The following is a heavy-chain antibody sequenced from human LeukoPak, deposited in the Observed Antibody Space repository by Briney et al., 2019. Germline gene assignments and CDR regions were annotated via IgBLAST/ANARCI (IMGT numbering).Heavy chain of an antibody. CDR1: GYIFTNYW. J-gene: IGHJ3*02. V-gene: IGHV5-51*01. D-gene: IGHD3-16*02. CDR3: ARRAPLAMGPSDI. Sequence: GESLKISCKGSGYIFTNYWIGWVRQMPGKGLEWMGIIYPGDSDTRYSPSFQGQVTISADKSIDTAYLHWTSLKASDTAIYYCARRAPLAMGPSDIWGQGAMVTVSS. CDR2: IYPGDSDT.